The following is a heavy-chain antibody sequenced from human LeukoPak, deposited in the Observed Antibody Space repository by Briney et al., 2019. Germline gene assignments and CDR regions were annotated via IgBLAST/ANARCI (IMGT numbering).Heavy chain of an antibody. CDR2: IKEDGSDK. D-gene: IGHD3-22*01. CDR1: GFTFSTYW. Sequence: GGSLRLSCAASGFTFSTYWMSWVRQAPGKGLEWVANIKEDGSDKNFLDSVKGRFTISRDNAKNSLYLQMNSLRAEDTAVYYCARDRGFSTFDYWGQGTLVTVSS. V-gene: IGHV3-7*01. CDR3: ARDRGFSTFDY. J-gene: IGHJ4*02.